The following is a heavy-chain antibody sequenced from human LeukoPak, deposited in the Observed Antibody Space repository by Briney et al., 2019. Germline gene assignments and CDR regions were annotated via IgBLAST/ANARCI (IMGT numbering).Heavy chain of an antibody. V-gene: IGHV3-21*01. J-gene: IGHJ4*02. CDR1: GFTFSNYG. Sequence: PGGSLRLSCAASGFTFSNYGLNWVRQAPGKGLEWVSSISSGSRYIYYADSVKGRFTISRDNTRNSLYLQMNSLSAEDTAVYYCARESSGRYFDYWGQGTLVTVSS. D-gene: IGHD6-19*01. CDR3: ARESSGRYFDY. CDR2: ISSGSRYI.